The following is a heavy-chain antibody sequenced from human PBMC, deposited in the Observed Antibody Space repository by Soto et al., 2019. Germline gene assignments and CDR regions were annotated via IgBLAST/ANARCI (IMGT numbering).Heavy chain of an antibody. CDR2: TYYRSKWYN. V-gene: IGHV6-1*01. Sequence: SQTLSLTCAISGDSVSSNSAAWNWIRQSPSRGLEWLGRTYYRSKWYNDYAVSVKSQITINPDTSKNQFSLQLNSVSPEHTAVYYGARAERGSYYDYYGMDVWGQGTPVTVSS. CDR3: ARAERGSYYDYYGMDV. CDR1: GDSVSSNSAA. J-gene: IGHJ6*02. D-gene: IGHD1-26*01.